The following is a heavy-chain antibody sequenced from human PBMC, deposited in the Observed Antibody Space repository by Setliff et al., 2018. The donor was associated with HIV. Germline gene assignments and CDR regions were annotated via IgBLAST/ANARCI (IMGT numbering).Heavy chain of an antibody. V-gene: IGHV5-10-1*01. CDR1: GYNFLNYW. D-gene: IGHD5-12*01. Sequence: GESLKISCKGSGYNFLNYWISWVRQVPGKGLEWMGRIDPVDSQTTYTPSFQGHVAFSVDKSISTAYLQWRSLKASDTAMYYCARVMIGYSGYDAFDYWGQGTLVTVSS. J-gene: IGHJ4*02. CDR2: IDPVDSQT. CDR3: ARVMIGYSGYDAFDY.